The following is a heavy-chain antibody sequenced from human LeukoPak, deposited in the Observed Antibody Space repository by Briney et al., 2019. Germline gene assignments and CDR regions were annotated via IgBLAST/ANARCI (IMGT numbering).Heavy chain of an antibody. D-gene: IGHD5-12*01. V-gene: IGHV1-46*01. CDR1: GYTFTGYY. J-gene: IGHJ4*02. CDR2: INPNDGST. CDR3: ARDRGGGYSLYYFDF. Sequence: GASVKVSCKASGYTFTGYYMHWVRQAPGQGLEWMGIINPNDGSTSYAQKFQGRVTMTRDTSTSTVYMELSSLRSDDTVVFYCARDRGGGYSLYYFDFWGQGTLVTVSS.